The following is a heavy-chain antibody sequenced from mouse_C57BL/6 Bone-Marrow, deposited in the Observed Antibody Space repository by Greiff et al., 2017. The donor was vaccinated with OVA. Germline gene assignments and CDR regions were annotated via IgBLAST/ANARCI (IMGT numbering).Heavy chain of an antibody. CDR2: ISSGGSYT. V-gene: IGHV5-6*02. D-gene: IGHD2-3*01. J-gene: IGHJ4*01. CDR1: GFTFSSYG. Sequence: DVKLVESGGDLVKPGGSLKLSCAASGFTFSSYGMSWVRQTPDKRLEWVATISSGGSYTYYPDSVKGRFTISRDNAKNTLYLQMSSLKSEDTAMYYCARHAGGGWLLYYAMDYWGQGTSVTVSS. CDR3: ARHAGGGWLLYYAMDY.